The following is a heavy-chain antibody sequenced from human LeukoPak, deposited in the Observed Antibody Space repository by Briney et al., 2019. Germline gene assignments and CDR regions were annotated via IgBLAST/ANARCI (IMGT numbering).Heavy chain of an antibody. CDR3: ARPPTRYGSGNNYYYMDV. J-gene: IGHJ6*03. D-gene: IGHD3-10*01. CDR2: IYHSGST. V-gene: IGHV4-30-2*01. Sequence: SETLSLTCTVSGGSISSGGYYWSWIRQLPGKGLEWIGYIYHSGSTYYNPSLKSRVTISVDRSKNQFSLKLSSVTAADTAVYYCARPPTRYGSGNNYYYMDVWGKGTTVTVSS. CDR1: GGSISSGGYY.